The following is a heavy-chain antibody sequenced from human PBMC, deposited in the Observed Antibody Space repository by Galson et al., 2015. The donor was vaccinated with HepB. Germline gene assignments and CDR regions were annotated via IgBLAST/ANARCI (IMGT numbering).Heavy chain of an antibody. Sequence: SLRLSCAASGFTFSSYWMSWVRQAPGKGLEWVANIKQDGSEKYYVDSVKGRFTISRDNAKNSLYLQMNSLRAEDTAVYYCARDIGGSRYYYYGMDVWGQGTTVTVSS. D-gene: IGHD6-25*01. CDR1: GFTFSSYW. J-gene: IGHJ6*02. CDR3: ARDIGGSRYYYYGMDV. V-gene: IGHV3-7*03. CDR2: IKQDGSEK.